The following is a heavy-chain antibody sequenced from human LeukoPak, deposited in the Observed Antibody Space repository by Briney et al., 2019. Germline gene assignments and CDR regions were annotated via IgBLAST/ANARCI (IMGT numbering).Heavy chain of an antibody. CDR2: INTDGSST. V-gene: IGHV3-74*01. CDR1: GFTFSSSA. D-gene: IGHD6-6*01. Sequence: GGSLRLSCAASGFTFSSSAMHWVRQAPGKGLVWVSRINTDGSSTSCADSVKGRFTISRDNAKNTLYLQMNSLRAEDTAVYYCARVIAAPPFDYWGQGTLVTVSS. CDR3: ARVIAAPPFDY. J-gene: IGHJ4*02.